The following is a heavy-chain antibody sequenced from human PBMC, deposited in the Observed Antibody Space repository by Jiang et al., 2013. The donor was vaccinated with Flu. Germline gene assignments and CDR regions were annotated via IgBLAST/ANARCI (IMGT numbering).Heavy chain of an antibody. V-gene: IGHV1-69*01. CDR1: GGTFSSHV. J-gene: IGHJ4*02. CDR2: IIPMFGIV. D-gene: IGHD5-18*01. CDR3: ARAIGGYSYGYVAY. Sequence: GAEVKKPGSSVRVSCKVSGGTFSSHVISWVRQAPGQGLEWMGGIIPMFGIVEYAQKFQGRVTINADESGSTAYMEVSSLRSEDTATYYCARAIGGYSYGYVAYWGQGTLVTVSS.